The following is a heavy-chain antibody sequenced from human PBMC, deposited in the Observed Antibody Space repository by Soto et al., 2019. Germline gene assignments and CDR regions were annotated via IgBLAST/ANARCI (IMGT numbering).Heavy chain of an antibody. V-gene: IGHV4-61*08. D-gene: IGHD1-1*01. CDR3: ARGEKDWRDY. J-gene: IGHJ4*02. CDR2: IHYSGTT. Sequence: QVPLHESGPGLVKVSETLSLTCTISGGSVFSGAFYWSWIRQPPGKGLEWIGYIHYSGTTNYNPSLKSRVAITVDTSKTQFSLTLTSVTAADAAVYYCARGEKDWRDYWGQGTLVTVSS. CDR1: GGSVFSGAFY.